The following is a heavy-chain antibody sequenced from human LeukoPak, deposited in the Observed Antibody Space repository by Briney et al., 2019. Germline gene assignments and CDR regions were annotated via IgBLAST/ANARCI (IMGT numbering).Heavy chain of an antibody. J-gene: IGHJ4*02. Sequence: PWGSLEIYLRGSGYSLTRFWLDWVRQMPGEGLEWVGGNYSGCSDPRYSPSFQGPVTISADESLSTASLQWSSLTAADTAMYSCARVRYFVPKEEYYFDYWGQGTLVTVSS. CDR2: NYSGCSDP. CDR1: GYSLTRFW. D-gene: IGHD3-9*01. V-gene: IGHV5-51*01. CDR3: ARVRYFVPKEEYYFDY.